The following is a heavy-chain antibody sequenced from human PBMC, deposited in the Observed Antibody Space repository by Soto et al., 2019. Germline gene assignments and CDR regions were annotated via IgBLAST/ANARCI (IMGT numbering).Heavy chain of an antibody. CDR1: GDTFTSYD. D-gene: IGHD2-15*01. CDR2: MNPSTGNT. V-gene: IGHV1-8*01. Sequence: QVQLVQSGAEVKKPGASVKVSCKASGDTFTSYDINWVRQATGQGLEWMGRMNPSTGNTDYARKFQGRVTMTRNTSINTAYMDLSSLRFEDTAVYSYTRVGYCSDDDFLYYFDSWGHGTLVTVSS. CDR3: TRVGYCSDDDFLYYFDS. J-gene: IGHJ4*01.